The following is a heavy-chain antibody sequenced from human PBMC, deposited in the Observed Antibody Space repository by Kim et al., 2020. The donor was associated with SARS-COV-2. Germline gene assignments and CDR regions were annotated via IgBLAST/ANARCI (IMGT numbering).Heavy chain of an antibody. CDR2: FDPEDGET. V-gene: IGHV1-24*01. Sequence: ASVKVSCKVSGYTLTELSMHWVRQAPGKGLEWMGGFDPEDGETIYAQKFQGRVTMTEDTSTDTAYMKLSSLRSEDTAVYYCATLLGSGSYSNYGMDVWGQGTTVTVSS. CDR3: ATLLGSGSYSNYGMDV. CDR1: GYTLTELS. D-gene: IGHD3-10*01. J-gene: IGHJ6*02.